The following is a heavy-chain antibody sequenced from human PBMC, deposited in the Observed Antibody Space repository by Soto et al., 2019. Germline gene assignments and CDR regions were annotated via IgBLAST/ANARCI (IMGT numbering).Heavy chain of an antibody. CDR2: INAGNGDT. J-gene: IGHJ4*02. Sequence: QVQLVQSGAEEKKPGASVKVSCKASGYTFINYAIHWVRQAPGQRLEWMGWINAGNGDTKYSQKFQGRVTITRDTSANTAYMELSDLRSEGTAVYYCARGGAGYYFDSWGQGTLVTVSS. CDR3: ARGGAGYYFDS. D-gene: IGHD2-15*01. V-gene: IGHV1-3*05. CDR1: GYTFINYA.